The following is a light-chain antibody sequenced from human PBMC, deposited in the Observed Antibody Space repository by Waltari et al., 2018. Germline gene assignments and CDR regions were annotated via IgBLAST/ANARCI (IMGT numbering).Light chain of an antibody. Sequence: DIQMTHSPSSLSASVGDRVTITCRASQSITSYLNWYQQKPGKAPQLLIHAASSLLSGVPSRFSGSGSGTDFTLTISSLQPEDFATYYCQQSYSRPYTFGQGTKLDIK. CDR3: QQSYSRPYT. CDR2: AAS. J-gene: IGKJ2*01. V-gene: IGKV1-39*01. CDR1: QSITSY.